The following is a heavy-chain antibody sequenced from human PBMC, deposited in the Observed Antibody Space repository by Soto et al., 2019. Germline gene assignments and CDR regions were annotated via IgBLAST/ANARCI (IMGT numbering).Heavy chain of an antibody. D-gene: IGHD4-4*01. Sequence: EVQLAESGGGLVKPGGSLRLSCAASGFTFSSYSMNWVRQAPGKGLEWVSSIRSSSSYIHYEDSVKGRFTISRDNAKNSLYLQMNSLRAEDTAVYYCARVIYGLQDAFDIWGQGTMVTVSS. CDR1: GFTFSSYS. V-gene: IGHV3-21*01. CDR3: ARVIYGLQDAFDI. CDR2: IRSSSSYI. J-gene: IGHJ3*02.